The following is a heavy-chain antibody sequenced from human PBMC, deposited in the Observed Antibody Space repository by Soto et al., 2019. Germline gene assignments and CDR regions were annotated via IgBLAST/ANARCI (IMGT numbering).Heavy chain of an antibody. Sequence: GGSLRLSCAAAGFSFSSYAMSWVRQAPGKGLEWVSALTGGGGSTYYADSVKGRFTITRDNSKNTLYLQMNSLRAEDTAVYYCAKDTDSRGYYLGAFDIWSQGTLVTVSS. V-gene: IGHV3-23*01. CDR2: LTGGGGST. J-gene: IGHJ3*02. CDR1: GFSFSSYA. D-gene: IGHD3-22*01. CDR3: AKDTDSRGYYLGAFDI.